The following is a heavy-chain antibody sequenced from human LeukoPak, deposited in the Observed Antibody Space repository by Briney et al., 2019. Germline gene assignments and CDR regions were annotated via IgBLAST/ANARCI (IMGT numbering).Heavy chain of an antibody. CDR2: MYYTGST. V-gene: IGHV4-59*01. Sequence: SETLSLTCTVSGGSINDYYWSCIRQPPGKGLEWIRYMYYTGSTNYNPSLKSRVTMSVDTSKTRFFLKLTSVTAADTALYYCARVSVVYGMDVWGQGTAVTVS. J-gene: IGHJ6*02. CDR1: GGSINDYY. CDR3: ARVSVVYGMDV.